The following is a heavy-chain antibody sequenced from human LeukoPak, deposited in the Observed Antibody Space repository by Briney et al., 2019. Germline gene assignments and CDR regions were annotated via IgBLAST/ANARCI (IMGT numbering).Heavy chain of an antibody. CDR2: IKQDGSEK. J-gene: IGHJ3*02. CDR3: ARALLSIADAFDI. CDR1: GFTFSSYW. D-gene: IGHD2-15*01. Sequence: GGSLRLSCAASGFTFSSYWMSWVRQAPGKGLEWAANIKQDGSEKYYVDSVKGRFTISRDNAKNSLYLQMNSLRAEDTAVYYCARALLSIADAFDIWGQGTMVTVSS. V-gene: IGHV3-7*01.